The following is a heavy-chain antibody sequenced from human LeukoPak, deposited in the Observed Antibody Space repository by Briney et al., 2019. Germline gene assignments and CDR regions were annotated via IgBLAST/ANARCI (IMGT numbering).Heavy chain of an antibody. J-gene: IGHJ4*02. CDR1: GFSLSTGAVG. CDR3: AHRLRGYSSYATGVFDY. D-gene: IGHD5-12*01. CDR2: IYWDDDT. V-gene: IGHV2-5*02. Sequence: SGPTLVKPTQTLTLTCTFSGFSLSTGAVGVGWIRQPPGKALEWLALIYWDDDTRYNPSLKSRLTITKDTSKNQVVLTMTNMDPVDTATYYCAHRLRGYSSYATGVFDYWGQGTLVTVSS.